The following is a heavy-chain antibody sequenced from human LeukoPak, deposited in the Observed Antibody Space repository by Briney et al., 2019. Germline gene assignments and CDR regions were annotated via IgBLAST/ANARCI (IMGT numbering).Heavy chain of an antibody. CDR2: ISSSSSYM. Sequence: GGSLRLSCAASGFTFSSYSMNWVRQAPGKRLEWVSSISSSSSYMYYADSVKGRFTISRDNAKNSLYLQMNSLRVEDTAVYYCARPLYDSSGYYYVPPWYYGMDVWGQGATVTVSS. D-gene: IGHD3-22*01. CDR3: ARPLYDSSGYYYVPPWYYGMDV. V-gene: IGHV3-21*01. CDR1: GFTFSSYS. J-gene: IGHJ6*02.